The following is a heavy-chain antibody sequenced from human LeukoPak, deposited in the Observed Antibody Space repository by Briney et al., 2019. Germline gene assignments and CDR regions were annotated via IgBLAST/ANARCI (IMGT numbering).Heavy chain of an antibody. D-gene: IGHD5-18*01. J-gene: IGHJ3*02. V-gene: IGHV3-53*01. CDR3: AGIQFWSWRAFDI. CDR2: IYVGGST. Sequence: GVSLRLSCEASGVTVSSSFMSWVRQAPRKGLGLVSIIYVGGSTYYPDSVKGRFTISRDNSKNTLYLQLDSVRADDTAVYYCAGIQFWSWRAFDIWGQGTTVTVSS. CDR1: GVTVSSSF.